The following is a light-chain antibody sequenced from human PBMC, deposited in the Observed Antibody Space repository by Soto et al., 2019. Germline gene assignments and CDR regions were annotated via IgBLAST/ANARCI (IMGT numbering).Light chain of an antibody. Sequence: QSALTQPASVSGSPGQSITISCTGTSSDVGYYNYVSWYQQHPGKAPKLMIYDVRNRPSGVSNRFSGSKSGNTASLTISGLQAEDEADYYCSSYAGSNNLKVFGTGTKLTVL. J-gene: IGLJ1*01. CDR3: SSYAGSNNLKV. CDR1: SSDVGYYNY. V-gene: IGLV2-14*03. CDR2: DVR.